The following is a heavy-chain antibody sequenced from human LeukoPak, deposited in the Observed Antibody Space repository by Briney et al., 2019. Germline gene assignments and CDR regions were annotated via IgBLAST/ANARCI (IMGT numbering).Heavy chain of an antibody. D-gene: IGHD4-23*01. CDR2: INPNSGGT. V-gene: IGHV1-2*02. CDR1: GYTFTGYY. Sequence: GASVKASCKASGYTFTGYYMHWVRQAPGQGLEWMGWINPNSGGTNYAQKFQGRVTMTRDTSISTAYMELSRLRSDDTAVYYCARDMGATVVSGGAYYYYGMDVWGQGTTVTVSS. CDR3: ARDMGATVVSGGAYYYYGMDV. J-gene: IGHJ6*02.